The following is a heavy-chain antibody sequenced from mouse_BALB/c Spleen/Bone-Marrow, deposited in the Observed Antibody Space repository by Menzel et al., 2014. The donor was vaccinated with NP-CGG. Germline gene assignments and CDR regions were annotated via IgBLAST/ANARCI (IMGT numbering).Heavy chain of an antibody. V-gene: IGHV5-6-3*01. Sequence: EVHLVESGGGLVQPGGSLKLSCAASGFTFSNYGMSWVRQTPDKRLELVATINSNGDTTYYSDSVKGRFTISRDNAKNTLYLQMNSLKSEDTAMYYCARDGCYVGFAYWGQGTLVTVSA. CDR3: ARDGCYVGFAY. CDR2: INSNGDTT. D-gene: IGHD1-1*02. J-gene: IGHJ3*01. CDR1: GFTFSNYG.